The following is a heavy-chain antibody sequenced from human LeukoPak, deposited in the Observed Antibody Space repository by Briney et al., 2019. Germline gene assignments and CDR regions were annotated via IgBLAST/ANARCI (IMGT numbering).Heavy chain of an antibody. V-gene: IGHV3-33*01. CDR3: VRGQNYDTSSPFY. CDR1: GFTFSSYG. Sequence: PGGSLRLSCAASGFTFSSYGMHWVRPAPGKGLERVGVIWYDGSNKHYADTVKGRFTISRDNSKNTLDIQMNSLRAEDTAVYYCVRGQNYDTSSPFYWGQGTLVTVSS. D-gene: IGHD3-22*01. J-gene: IGHJ4*02. CDR2: IWYDGSNK.